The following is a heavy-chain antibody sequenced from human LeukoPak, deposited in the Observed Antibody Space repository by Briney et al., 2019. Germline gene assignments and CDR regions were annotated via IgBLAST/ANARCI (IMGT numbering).Heavy chain of an antibody. CDR3: ARDSNPQGSSVMGGYNL. J-gene: IGHJ5*02. CDR1: GGTFSRYS. CDR2: IIPIFGTA. D-gene: IGHD5-12*01. Sequence: SVKVSFTASGGTFSRYSISWVRQAPGQGLEWMGGIIPIFGTANYAQKFQGRVTITADESTSTAYMELGSLRSEDTAVYYCARDSNPQGSSVMGGYNLWGQGTLVTVSS. V-gene: IGHV1-69*13.